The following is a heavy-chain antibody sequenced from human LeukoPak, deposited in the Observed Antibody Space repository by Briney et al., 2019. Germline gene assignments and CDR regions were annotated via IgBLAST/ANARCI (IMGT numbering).Heavy chain of an antibody. V-gene: IGHV4-39*01. J-gene: IGHJ5*02. CDR2: IYNSGST. CDR1: GDSISSSSYY. D-gene: IGHD3-10*01. CDR3: SRQYYGSGIHWFDP. Sequence: PSETLSLTCTVSGDSISSSSYYWGWIRQPPGKGLEWIGSIYNSGSTYYNPSLKSRVTISVDTSKNQFSLNLYSVTAADTAVYYWSRQYYGSGIHWFDPWGQGTLVHGSS.